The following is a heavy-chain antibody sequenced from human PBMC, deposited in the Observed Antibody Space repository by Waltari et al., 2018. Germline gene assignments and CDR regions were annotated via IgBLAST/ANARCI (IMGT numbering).Heavy chain of an antibody. J-gene: IGHJ4*02. V-gene: IGHV3-7*01. Sequence: EVQLVESGGGLVQPGGSLRLSCAASGFTFSSYWMSWVRQAPGKGLEWVANIKQDGSEKYYVDSVKGRFTISRDNAKNSLYLQMNSLRAEDTAVYYCARGLVPAAIQGADSSSPGYWGQGTLVTVSS. CDR1: GFTFSSYW. CDR2: IKQDGSEK. D-gene: IGHD2-2*02. CDR3: ARGLVPAAIQGADSSSPGY.